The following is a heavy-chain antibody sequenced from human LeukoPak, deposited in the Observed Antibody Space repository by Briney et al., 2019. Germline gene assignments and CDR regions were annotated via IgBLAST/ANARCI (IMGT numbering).Heavy chain of an antibody. V-gene: IGHV3-74*01. Sequence: GGSLRLSCAASEFTFSSYAMSWVRQAPGKGLVWVSRINTDGSITNYADSVKGRFSISRDNAKNTLYLQMSSLRAEDTAVYYCARDRGPRTGFMVREAYDYWGQGTLVTVSS. CDR3: ARDRGPRTGFMVREAYDY. CDR2: INTDGSIT. J-gene: IGHJ4*02. CDR1: EFTFSSYA. D-gene: IGHD3-10*01.